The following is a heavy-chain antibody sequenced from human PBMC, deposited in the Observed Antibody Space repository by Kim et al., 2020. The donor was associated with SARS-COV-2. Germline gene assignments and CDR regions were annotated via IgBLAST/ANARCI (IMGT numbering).Heavy chain of an antibody. V-gene: IGHV3-7*01. CDR3: VRDLEG. J-gene: IGHJ4*02. D-gene: IGHD1-1*01. CDR2: KQDGSNK. Sequence: KQDGSNKSYANSVKGRFTISRDNAKNSLYLQLNSLSAEDTAVYYCVRDLEGWGQGTLVTVSS.